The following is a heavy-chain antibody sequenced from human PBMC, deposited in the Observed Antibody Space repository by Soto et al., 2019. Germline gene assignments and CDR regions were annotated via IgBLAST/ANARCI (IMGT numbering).Heavy chain of an antibody. CDR3: ARRVRDEILTEWYFDS. Sequence: QVQLQQWGAGLLKPLETLSLTCAVYGGSFSGYYWSWIRQPPGKGREWIGEINNSRNTNYNPSLKSRVAISADTSKNQFSLKLTSVTAADTALYYCARRVRDEILTEWYFDSWGQGTLVTVSS. CDR1: GGSFSGYY. J-gene: IGHJ4*02. V-gene: IGHV4-34*01. CDR2: INNSRNT. D-gene: IGHD3-9*01.